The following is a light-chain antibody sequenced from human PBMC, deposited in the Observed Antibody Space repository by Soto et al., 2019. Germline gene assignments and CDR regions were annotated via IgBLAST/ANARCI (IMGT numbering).Light chain of an antibody. Sequence: QSALTQPASVSGSPGQSITISCTGTSSDVGGYNYVSWYQQHPGKAPKLMIYDDSNRPSGVSNRFSGSKSGNTASLTISGLQAEDEANYYCSSYTSSSTVLFGGGTKLTVL. J-gene: IGLJ2*01. CDR2: DDS. V-gene: IGLV2-14*01. CDR1: SSDVGGYNY. CDR3: SSYTSSSTVL.